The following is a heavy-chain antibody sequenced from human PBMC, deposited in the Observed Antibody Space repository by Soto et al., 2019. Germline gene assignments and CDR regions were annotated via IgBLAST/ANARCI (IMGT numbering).Heavy chain of an antibody. D-gene: IGHD2-21*01. V-gene: IGHV1-24*01. CDR3: ATGDIVVRGERGMDV. CDR2: LDPEDGER. J-gene: IGHJ6*02. Sequence: QVQLVQSGAEVKKPGASVEVSCKVSGYTLTELSLHWVRQAPGKGLEWMGGLDPEDGERIYAEKFQGRVTMTEETPTDTAYLELGSLRSAYTAVYYCATGDIVVRGERGMDVWGQGTTVTVSS. CDR1: GYTLTELS.